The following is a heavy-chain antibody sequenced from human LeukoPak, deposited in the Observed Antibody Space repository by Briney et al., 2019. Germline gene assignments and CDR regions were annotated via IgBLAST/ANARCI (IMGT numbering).Heavy chain of an antibody. V-gene: IGHV4-59*01. Sequence: PSQTLSLTCTVSGGSISSYYWSWIRQPPGKGLERVGDIYYSGSTNYNPSLKSRVTISVDTSKNQFSLKLSSVTAADAAVYYCAREGGIAVAANDAFDIWGQGTMVTVSS. J-gene: IGHJ3*02. CDR2: IYYSGST. CDR1: GGSISSYY. CDR3: AREGGIAVAANDAFDI. D-gene: IGHD6-13*01.